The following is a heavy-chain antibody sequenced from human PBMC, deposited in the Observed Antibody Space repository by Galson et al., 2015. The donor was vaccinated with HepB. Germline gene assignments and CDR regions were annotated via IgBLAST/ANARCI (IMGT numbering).Heavy chain of an antibody. CDR2: ISRDSTTM. Sequence: SLRLSCAGSGFTFSGYTMNWVRQAPGEGLEWVSFISRDSTTMYYADSVKGRFTISRDNAKNSLFLQMNSLRDEDTAVYYCARGAGSGSWLVDYWGQGTLVTVSS. CDR1: GFTFSGYT. V-gene: IGHV3-48*02. J-gene: IGHJ4*02. CDR3: ARGAGSGSWLVDY. D-gene: IGHD6-13*01.